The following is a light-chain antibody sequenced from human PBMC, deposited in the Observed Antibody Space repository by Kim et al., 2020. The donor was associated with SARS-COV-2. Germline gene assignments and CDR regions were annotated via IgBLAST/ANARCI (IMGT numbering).Light chain of an antibody. Sequence: SVSPGQTASITCSGDKLGDKYACWYQQKPGQSPVLVIYQDSKRPSGIPDRFSGSNSGNTATLTISGTQAMDEADYYCQAWDSSTWVFGGGTQLTVL. J-gene: IGLJ3*02. V-gene: IGLV3-1*01. CDR2: QDS. CDR1: KLGDKY. CDR3: QAWDSSTWV.